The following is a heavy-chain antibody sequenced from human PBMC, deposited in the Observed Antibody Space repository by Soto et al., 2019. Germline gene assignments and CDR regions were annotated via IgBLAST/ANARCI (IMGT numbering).Heavy chain of an antibody. CDR3: ARRGVSGPVGY. CDR2: IYYSGSA. J-gene: IGHJ4*02. CDR1: GGSISSSSYY. V-gene: IGHV4-39*02. D-gene: IGHD3-10*01. Sequence: QLQLQESGPGLVKPSETLSLTCTVSGGSISSSSYYWGWIRQPPGKGLEWIGNIYYSGSAYYNPSLKSRVTISVDMTKNNFSLKLSSVTAADTAVYYCARRGVSGPVGYWGQGTLVTVSS.